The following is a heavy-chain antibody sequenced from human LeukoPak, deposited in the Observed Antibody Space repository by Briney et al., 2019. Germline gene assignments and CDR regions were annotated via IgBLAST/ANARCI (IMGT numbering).Heavy chain of an antibody. D-gene: IGHD6-19*01. CDR2: IKQDGSEK. J-gene: IGHJ4*02. Sequence: PGGSLRLSCAASGFTFSSYWMTWVRQAPGKGLEWVANIKQDGSEKYYVDSVKGRFTISRDNAKNSLYLQMNSLRAEDTAVYYCARDKVAGTPEGSHFDNWGQGILVTVSS. V-gene: IGHV3-7*01. CDR1: GFTFSSYW. CDR3: ARDKVAGTPEGSHFDN.